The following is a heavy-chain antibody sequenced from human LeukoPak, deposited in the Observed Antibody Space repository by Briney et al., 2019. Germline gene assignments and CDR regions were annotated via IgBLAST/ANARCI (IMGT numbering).Heavy chain of an antibody. CDR3: ARGPPNWGYDY. CDR1: GYTFTSYD. D-gene: IGHD7-27*01. V-gene: IGHV1-8*01. Sequence: GASVKVSCKASGYTFTSYDFNWVRQATGQRPEWMGWMSPNSGDTGYAQRFRDRVTMTRNTSISTAYMELSSLRSDDTAVYYCARGPPNWGYDYWGPGTLVTVSS. J-gene: IGHJ4*02. CDR2: MSPNSGDT.